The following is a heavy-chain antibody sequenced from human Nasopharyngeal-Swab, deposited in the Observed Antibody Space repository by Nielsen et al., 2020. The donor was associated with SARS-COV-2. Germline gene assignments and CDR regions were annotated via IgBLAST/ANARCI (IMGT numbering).Heavy chain of an antibody. CDR3: ATSGGFSHSPREEYFHH. CDR2: INTYDGNT. D-gene: IGHD2-15*01. J-gene: IGHJ1*01. V-gene: IGHV1-18*01. Sequence: WVRQAPGQGLERMGWINTYDGNTRYARELRGRVTMSTDTSTSTAYLELRGLRSVDTAVYYCATSGGFSHSPREEYFHHWGQGTLVTVSS.